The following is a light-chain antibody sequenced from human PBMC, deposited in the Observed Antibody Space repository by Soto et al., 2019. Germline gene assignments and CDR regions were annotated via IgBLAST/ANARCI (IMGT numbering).Light chain of an antibody. CDR1: SSDVGAYNY. V-gene: IGLV2-23*03. J-gene: IGLJ2*01. Sequence: QSALTQPPSASGSPGQSVTISCTGTSSDVGAYNYVSWYQHRPGKAPKLMIYEGSKRPSGVSNRFSGSKSGNTASLTISGLQAEDEADYYCCSYAGSSTFVVFGGGTKVTVL. CDR3: CSYAGSSTFVV. CDR2: EGS.